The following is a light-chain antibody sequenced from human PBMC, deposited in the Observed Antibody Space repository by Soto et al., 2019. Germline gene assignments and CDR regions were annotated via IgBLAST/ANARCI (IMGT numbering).Light chain of an antibody. J-gene: IGKJ1*01. Sequence: AIRMTHSPSSLSSSTLYIFTITWLSSQGISSYLAWYQQKPGKAPKLLIYAASTLQSGVPSRFSGSGSGTEFTLTISSLEPEDFAVYYCQQYGSSPLWTFGQGTKVDIK. CDR3: QQYGSSPLWT. CDR1: QGISSY. CDR2: AAS. V-gene: IGKV1-8*01.